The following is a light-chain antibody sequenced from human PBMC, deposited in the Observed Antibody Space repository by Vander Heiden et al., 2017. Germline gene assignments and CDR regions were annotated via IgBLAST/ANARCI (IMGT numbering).Light chain of an antibody. CDR1: QSVSSSY. V-gene: IGKV3-20*01. J-gene: IGKJ4*01. CDR3: QQNGSSLPLT. CDR2: GAS. Sequence: EIVLTQPPRTLSLSPGERATLSCRASQSVSSSYLAWYQQKPGQAPRLLIYGASSRATGIPDRFSGSGCGTDFTLTISRREPEDFAVYYCQQNGSSLPLTFGGGTKVEIK.